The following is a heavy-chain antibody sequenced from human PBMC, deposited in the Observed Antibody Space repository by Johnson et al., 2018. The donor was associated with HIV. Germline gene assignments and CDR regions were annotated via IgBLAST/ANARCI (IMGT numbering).Heavy chain of an antibody. V-gene: IGHV3-9*01. D-gene: IGHD3-3*01. CDR2: ISWNSGSI. CDR1: GFTFDDYA. J-gene: IGHJ3*02. Sequence: EVQLVESGGGVVQPGGSLRLSCAASGFTFDDYAMHWVRQAPGKGLEWVSGISWNSGSIGYADSVKGRFTISRDNAKNSLYLQMKSLRAEDTALYYCAKLGVVQAFDIWGQGTMVTVSS. CDR3: AKLGVVQAFDI.